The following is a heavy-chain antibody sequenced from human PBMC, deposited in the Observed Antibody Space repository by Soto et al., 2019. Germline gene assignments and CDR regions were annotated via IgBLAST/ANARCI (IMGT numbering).Heavy chain of an antibody. Sequence: QVQLQQWGAGLLKPSETLSLTCAVYGGSFSGYYWTWIRQPPGTGLEWIGEINHSGSTNYNPSLKRRVTLSVDTSKKQFSLKLTSVTAADTAVYYCARDKITGLFDYWGQGTLVTVSS. J-gene: IGHJ4*02. CDR3: ARDKITGLFDY. CDR1: GGSFSGYY. CDR2: INHSGST. D-gene: IGHD2-8*02. V-gene: IGHV4-34*01.